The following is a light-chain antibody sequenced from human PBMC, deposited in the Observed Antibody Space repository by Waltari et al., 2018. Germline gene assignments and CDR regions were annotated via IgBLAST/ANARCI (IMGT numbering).Light chain of an antibody. CDR1: SGHSSNV. CDR2: VTSDGRH. V-gene: IGLV4-69*01. Sequence: QLVLTQSPSASASLGASVKLTCTLSSGHSSNVIAWLQQQPGKGPRFLMKVTSDGRHRKRDEIPDRFSGSSSGAERYLSISSLQAEDEADSFCQTGGHGTWVFGGGTKLTVL. CDR3: QTGGHGTWV. J-gene: IGLJ3*02.